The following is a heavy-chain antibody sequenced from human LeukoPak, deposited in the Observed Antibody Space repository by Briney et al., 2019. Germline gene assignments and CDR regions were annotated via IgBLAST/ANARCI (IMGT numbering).Heavy chain of an antibody. CDR1: GGSISSGSYY. J-gene: IGHJ6*03. CDR3: ARGGSWTNYYYYMDV. V-gene: IGHV4-61*02. CDR2: IYTSGST. Sequence: PSQTLSLTCTVSGGSISSGSYYWSWIRQPAGKGLEWIGRIYTSGSTNYNPSLKSRVTISVDTSKNQFSLKLSSVTAADTAVYYCARGGSWTNYYYYMDVWGKGTTVTISS. D-gene: IGHD1-26*01.